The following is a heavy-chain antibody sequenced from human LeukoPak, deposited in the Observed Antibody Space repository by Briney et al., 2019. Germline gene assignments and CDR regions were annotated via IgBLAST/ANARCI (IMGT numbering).Heavy chain of an antibody. Sequence: ASVKVSCKASGYTFTSYDSNWVRQATGQGLEWMGWMNPNSGNTGYAQKFQGRVTMTRNTSKSTAYMELSSLRSEDTAVYYCARASPHLPAAIRNWGQGTLVTVSS. CDR3: ARASPHLPAAIRN. J-gene: IGHJ4*02. V-gene: IGHV1-8*01. CDR2: MNPNSGNT. CDR1: GYTFTSYD. D-gene: IGHD2-2*02.